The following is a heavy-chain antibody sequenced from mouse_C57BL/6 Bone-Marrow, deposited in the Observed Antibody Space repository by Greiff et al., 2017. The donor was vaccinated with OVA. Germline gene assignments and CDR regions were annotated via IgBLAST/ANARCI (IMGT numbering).Heavy chain of an antibody. CDR3: ARKGYYGSSYPAWFAY. D-gene: IGHD1-1*01. CDR1: GYSFTGYY. V-gene: IGHV1-42*01. CDR2: INPSTGGT. J-gene: IGHJ3*01. Sequence: EVMLVESGPELVKPGASVKISCKASGYSFTGYYMNWVKQSPEKSLEWIGEINPSTGGTTYNQKFKAKATLTVDKSSSTAYMQLKSLTSEDSAVYYCARKGYYGSSYPAWFAYWGQGTLVTVSA.